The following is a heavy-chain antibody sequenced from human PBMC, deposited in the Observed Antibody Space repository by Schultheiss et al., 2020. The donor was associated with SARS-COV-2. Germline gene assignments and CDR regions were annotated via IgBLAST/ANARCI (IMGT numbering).Heavy chain of an antibody. V-gene: IGHV4-38-2*01. CDR2: IYHSGST. CDR3: ARNGYSTTP. CDR1: GYSISSGYY. D-gene: IGHD4-11*01. Sequence: SETLSLTCAVSGYSISSGYYWGWIRQPPGKGLEWIGSIYHSGSTYYNPSLKSRVTISVDTSKNQFSLKLSSVTAADTAVYYCARNGYSTTPWGQGTLVTVSS. J-gene: IGHJ5*02.